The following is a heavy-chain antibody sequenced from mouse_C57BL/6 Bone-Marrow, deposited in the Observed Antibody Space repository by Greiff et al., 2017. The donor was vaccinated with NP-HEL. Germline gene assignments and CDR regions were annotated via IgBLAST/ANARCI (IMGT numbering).Heavy chain of an antibody. Sequence: VQLQQSGPGLVKPSPSLSLTCPASGYSFTSGSFWYLIRRFPRNKLGWVGIISYDGSTNYNPSFKSRISITRDKSKNKFYMKLSCVTSEDTATYYCARSVGATRAWFAYWGQGTLVTVSA. CDR2: ISYDGST. D-gene: IGHD1-1*01. CDR3: ARSVGATRAWFAY. CDR1: GYSFTSGSF. J-gene: IGHJ3*01. V-gene: IGHV3-6*01.